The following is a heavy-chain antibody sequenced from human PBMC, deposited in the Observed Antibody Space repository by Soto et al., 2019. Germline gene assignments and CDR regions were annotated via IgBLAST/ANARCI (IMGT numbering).Heavy chain of an antibody. D-gene: IGHD3-16*01. Sequence: PGGSLRLSCAASGFTVSSNYMSWVRQAPGKGLEWVSVIYSGGSTYYADSVKGRFTISRDNSKNTLYLQMDRLRVEDTAVYYCARDPLGGGDLKNDAFDMWGQGTMVTVSS. V-gene: IGHV3-66*01. CDR2: IYSGGST. CDR3: ARDPLGGGDLKNDAFDM. J-gene: IGHJ3*02. CDR1: GFTVSSNY.